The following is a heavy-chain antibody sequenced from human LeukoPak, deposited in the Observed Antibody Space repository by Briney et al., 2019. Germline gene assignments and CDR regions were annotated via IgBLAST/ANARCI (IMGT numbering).Heavy chain of an antibody. J-gene: IGHJ5*02. V-gene: IGHV1-18*01. CDR3: ARAPARRRIAVADGPSWFDP. Sequence: GASVKVSCKASGYTFTSYGISWVRQAPGQGLEWMGWISAYNGNTNHAQKLQGRVTMTTDTSTSTAYMELRSLRSDDTAVYYCARAPARRRIAVADGPSWFDPWGQGTLVTVSS. D-gene: IGHD6-19*01. CDR2: ISAYNGNT. CDR1: GYTFTSYG.